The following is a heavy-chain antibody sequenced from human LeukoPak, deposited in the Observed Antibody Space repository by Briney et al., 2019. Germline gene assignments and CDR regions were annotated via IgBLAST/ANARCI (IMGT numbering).Heavy chain of an antibody. CDR1: GFTFSSYS. CDR3: ARKGIQLWLTATLGY. V-gene: IGHV3-21*01. CDR2: ISSSSSYI. J-gene: IGHJ4*02. Sequence: GGSLRLSCAASGFTFSSYSMNWVRQAPGKGLEWVSSISSSSSYIYYADSVKGRFTIPRDNAKNSLYLQMNSLRAEDTAVYYCARKGIQLWLTATLGYWGQGTLVTVSS. D-gene: IGHD5-18*01.